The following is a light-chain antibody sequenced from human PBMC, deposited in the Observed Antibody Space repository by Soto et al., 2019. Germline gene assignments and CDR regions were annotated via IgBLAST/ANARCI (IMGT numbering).Light chain of an antibody. Sequence: QSVLTQPPSVSGAPGQRVTISCTGNSSNIGSPFDVHWYQHLPGTAPRLLIYANNNRPSGVPDRFSGSKSGNTASLTISGLQAEDEADYYCCSYAGSSTWVFGGGTQLTVL. CDR3: CSYAGSSTWV. CDR1: SSNIGSPFD. J-gene: IGLJ3*02. V-gene: IGLV1-40*01. CDR2: ANN.